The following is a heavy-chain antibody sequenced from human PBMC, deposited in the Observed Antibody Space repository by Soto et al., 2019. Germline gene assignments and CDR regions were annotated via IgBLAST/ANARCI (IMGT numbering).Heavy chain of an antibody. CDR2: IYYSGST. J-gene: IGHJ1*01. V-gene: IGHV4-59*01. CDR1: GGSISSYY. D-gene: IGHD7-27*01. Sequence: LSLTCTVSGGSISSYYWSWIRQPPGKGLEWIGYIYYSGSTNYNPSLKSRVTISVDTSKNQFSLKLSSVTAADTAVYYCARGWGGYFQHWGQGTLVTVS. CDR3: ARGWGGYFQH.